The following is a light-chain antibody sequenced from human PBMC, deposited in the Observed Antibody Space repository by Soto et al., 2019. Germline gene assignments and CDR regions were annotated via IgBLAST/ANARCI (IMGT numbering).Light chain of an antibody. CDR2: AAS. CDR1: QSIRNY. CDR3: QQSYNTLFT. J-gene: IGKJ3*01. Sequence: DIQMTQSPSSLSASVGDSVTITCRASQSIRNYLNWYQQRPGKAPKHQINAASTLNGGVPSRFSGSESGKDFTLTISSLQPEDSAAYYCQQSYNTLFTFGPGTNVDVK. V-gene: IGKV1-39*01.